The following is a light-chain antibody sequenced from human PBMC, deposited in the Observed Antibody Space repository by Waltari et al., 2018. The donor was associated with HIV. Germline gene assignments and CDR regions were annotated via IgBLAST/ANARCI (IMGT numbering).Light chain of an antibody. Sequence: QSALPQPPSASGSPGQSVTISCTGTSSYVGGYNYVSWYQQHPGKAPKLMIYEVSKRPSGVPDRFSGSKSGNTASLTVSGLQAEDEADYYCSSYAGSSNVVFGGGTKLTVL. V-gene: IGLV2-8*01. CDR1: SSYVGGYNY. J-gene: IGLJ2*01. CDR2: EVS. CDR3: SSYAGSSNVV.